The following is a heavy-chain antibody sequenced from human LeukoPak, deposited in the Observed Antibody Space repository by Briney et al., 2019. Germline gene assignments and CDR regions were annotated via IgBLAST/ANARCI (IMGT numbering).Heavy chain of an antibody. J-gene: IGHJ3*02. D-gene: IGHD2-8*02. V-gene: IGHV4-59*08. CDR3: ARRYWDAFDI. CDR1: GGSISSYY. CDR2: IYYSGST. Sequence: PSETLSLTCTVSGGSISSYYWSWIRQPPGKGLEWIGYIYYSGSTNYNPSLKSRVTISVDTSKNQFSLKLSSVTAADTAVYYCARRYWDAFDIWGQGTVVTVSS.